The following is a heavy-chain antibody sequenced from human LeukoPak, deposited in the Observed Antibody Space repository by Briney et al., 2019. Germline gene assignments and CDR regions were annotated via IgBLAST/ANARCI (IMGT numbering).Heavy chain of an antibody. CDR2: INHSGST. J-gene: IGHJ5*02. Sequence: SETLSLTCAVYGGSFSGYYWSWIRQPPGKGLEWIGEINHSGSTNYNPSLKSRVTISVDTSKNQFSLKLSSVTAADTAVYYCASGLPRRLYCSGGSCYAFDPWGQGTLVTVSS. V-gene: IGHV4-34*01. D-gene: IGHD2-15*01. CDR3: ASGLPRRLYCSGGSCYAFDP. CDR1: GGSFSGYY.